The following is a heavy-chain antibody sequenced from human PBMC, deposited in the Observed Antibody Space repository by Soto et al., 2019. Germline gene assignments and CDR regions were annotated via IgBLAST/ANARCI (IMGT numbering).Heavy chain of an antibody. CDR2: IYYSGST. V-gene: IGHV4-59*01. J-gene: IGHJ4*02. CDR1: GFYINSYY. D-gene: IGHD2-15*01. Sequence: SETLSLTCTVSGFYINSYYWSWIRQPPGKGLEWIGYIYYSGSTNYNPSLKSRVTISMDTSKNQFSLKLTSVTAADTAVYYCVRVAGGGLFDYWGPGNLVTVSS. CDR3: VRVAGGGLFDY.